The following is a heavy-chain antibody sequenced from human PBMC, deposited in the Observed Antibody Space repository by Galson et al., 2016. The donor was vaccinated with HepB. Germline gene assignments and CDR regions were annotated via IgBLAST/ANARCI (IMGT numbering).Heavy chain of an antibody. Sequence: QSGAEVKKPGESLRISCKGSGYSFTNHWITWVRQMPGKGLEWMGRIDPGDSDIDYSQSFQGHVTLSVDKSISVVYLQWSSLKASDAATYYCARRRVMRGWGLDPWGQGTLVTVSS. J-gene: IGHJ5*02. CDR2: IDPGDSDI. CDR1: GYSFTNHW. D-gene: IGHD3-16*01. CDR3: ARRRVMRGWGLDP. V-gene: IGHV5-10-1*01.